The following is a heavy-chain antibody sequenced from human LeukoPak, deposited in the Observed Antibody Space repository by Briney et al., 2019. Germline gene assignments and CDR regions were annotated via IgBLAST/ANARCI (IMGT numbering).Heavy chain of an antibody. CDR3: APISHPMVRDLGFDY. CDR2: IIPIFGTP. J-gene: IGHJ4*02. CDR1: GGTFNNYA. Sequence: GASVKVSCKASGGTFNNYAINWVRQAPGQGLVWMGGIIPIFGTPNYAQNFQGRVTITTDESTSTAYMELRSLRSDDMAIYYCAPISHPMVRDLGFDYWGQGTLVAVSS. V-gene: IGHV1-69*05. D-gene: IGHD3-10*01.